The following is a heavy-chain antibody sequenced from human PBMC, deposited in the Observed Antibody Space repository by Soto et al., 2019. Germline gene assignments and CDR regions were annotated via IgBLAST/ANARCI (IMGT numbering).Heavy chain of an antibody. Sequence: ASVKVSCKASGYTFTRYAMHWVRQAPGQRLEWMGWINAGNGNTKYSQKFQGRVTITRDTSASTAYMELSSLRSEDTAVYYCAFSYFAAAPYGLSFWGQGSTVTVSS. J-gene: IGHJ6*02. CDR1: GYTFTRYA. CDR3: AFSYFAAAPYGLSF. V-gene: IGHV1-3*01. CDR2: INAGNGNT. D-gene: IGHD4-17*01.